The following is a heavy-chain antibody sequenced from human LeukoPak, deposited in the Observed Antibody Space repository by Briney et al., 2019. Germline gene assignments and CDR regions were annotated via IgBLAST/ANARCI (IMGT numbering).Heavy chain of an antibody. CDR3: AKEDIAAAAGYFDL. CDR1: GFTFDDYA. V-gene: IGHV3-43D*03. J-gene: IGHJ2*01. CDR2: IRWDGGST. Sequence: PGGSLRLSCAASGFTFDDYAMHWVRQAPGKGLEWVSLIRWDGGSTYYADSVKGRFTISRDNSKNSLYLQMNSLRPEDTALYYCAKEDIAAAAGYFDLWGRGTPVTVSS. D-gene: IGHD6-13*01.